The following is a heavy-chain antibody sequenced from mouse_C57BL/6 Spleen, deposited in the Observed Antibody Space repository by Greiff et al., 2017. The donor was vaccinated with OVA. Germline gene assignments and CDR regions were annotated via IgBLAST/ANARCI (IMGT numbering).Heavy chain of an antibody. CDR2: IYPSDSET. Sequence: QVQLQQPGAELVRPGSSVKLSCKASGYTFTSYWMDWVKQRPGQGLEWIGNIYPSDSETHYNQKFKDKATLTVDKSSSTAYMQLSSLTSEDSAVYYCARTTVVAQPYFDYWGQGTTLTVSS. CDR1: GYTFTSYW. CDR3: ARTTVVAQPYFDY. D-gene: IGHD1-1*01. J-gene: IGHJ2*01. V-gene: IGHV1-61*01.